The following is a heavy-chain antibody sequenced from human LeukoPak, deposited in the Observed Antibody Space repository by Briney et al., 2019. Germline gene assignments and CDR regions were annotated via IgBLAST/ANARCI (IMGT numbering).Heavy chain of an antibody. CDR3: AKDPFPPIRGYDYVDY. D-gene: IGHD5-12*01. J-gene: IGHJ4*02. V-gene: IGHV3-23*01. CDR1: GFTFSNYP. CDR2: ISGSGGST. Sequence: GGSLRLSCEASGFTFSNYPMSWVRQAPGKGLEWVSAISGSGGSTYYADSVKGRFTISRDNSKNTLYLQMNSLRAEDTAVYYCAKDPFPPIRGYDYVDYWGQGTLVTVSS.